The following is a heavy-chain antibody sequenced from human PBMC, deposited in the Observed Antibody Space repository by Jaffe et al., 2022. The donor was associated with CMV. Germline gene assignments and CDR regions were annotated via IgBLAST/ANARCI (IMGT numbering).Heavy chain of an antibody. Sequence: EVQLVESGGGLVQPGGSLRLSCAASGFTFSSYWMSWVRQAPGKGLEWVANIKQDGSEKYYVDSVKGRFTISRDNAKNSLYLQMNSLRAEDTAVYYCARDGQWLVPYAFDIWGQGTMVTVSS. J-gene: IGHJ3*02. CDR3: ARDGQWLVPYAFDI. V-gene: IGHV3-7*01. D-gene: IGHD6-19*01. CDR1: GFTFSSYW. CDR2: IKQDGSEK.